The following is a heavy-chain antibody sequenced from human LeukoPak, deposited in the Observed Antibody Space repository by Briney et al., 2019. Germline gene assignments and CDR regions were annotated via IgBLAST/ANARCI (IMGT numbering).Heavy chain of an antibody. J-gene: IGHJ4*02. V-gene: IGHV3-23*01. CDR2: ISGSGGST. Sequence: GGSLRLSCAASGFTFSNYAMNWVRQAPGKGLEWVSTISGSGGSTYYADSVKGRFTISRDNAKNSLYLQMNSLRAEDTAVYYCARGRGFLLTGYYGGYFDYWGQGTLVTVSS. D-gene: IGHD3-9*01. CDR1: GFTFSNYA. CDR3: ARGRGFLLTGYYGGYFDY.